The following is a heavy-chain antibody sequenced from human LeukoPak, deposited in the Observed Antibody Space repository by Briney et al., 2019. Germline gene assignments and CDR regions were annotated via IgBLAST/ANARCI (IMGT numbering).Heavy chain of an antibody. D-gene: IGHD3-22*01. V-gene: IGHV3-21*01. Sequence: PGGSLRLSCAASGFTFSSYSMNWVRQAPAKGLEWVSSISSSGSYIYYADSVKGRFTISRDNAKNSLYLQMNSLRAEDTAVYYCAREAEPYYYDSSGYCDYWGQGILVTVSS. CDR2: ISSSGSYI. CDR3: AREAEPYYYDSSGYCDY. J-gene: IGHJ4*02. CDR1: GFTFSSYS.